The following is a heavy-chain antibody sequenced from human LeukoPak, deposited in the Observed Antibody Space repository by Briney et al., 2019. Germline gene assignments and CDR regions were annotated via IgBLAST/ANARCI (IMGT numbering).Heavy chain of an antibody. CDR1: GFTFSSYA. Sequence: GGSLRLSCAASGFTFSSYAMSWVRQAPGKGLEWISAISGSGGSTYYADSVKGRFTISRDNSKNTLYLQMNSLRAEDTAVYYCARSRLYDSSGYYYVGGSRFAFDIWGQGTMVTVSS. CDR2: ISGSGGST. V-gene: IGHV3-23*01. D-gene: IGHD3-22*01. J-gene: IGHJ3*02. CDR3: ARSRLYDSSGYYYVGGSRFAFDI.